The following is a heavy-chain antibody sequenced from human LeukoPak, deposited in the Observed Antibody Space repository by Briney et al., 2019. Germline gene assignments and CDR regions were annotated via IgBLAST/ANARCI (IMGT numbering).Heavy chain of an antibody. CDR3: ARGYDSSGYYLDYYYYYMDV. J-gene: IGHJ6*03. CDR1: GGTFSSYA. CDR2: MNPNSGNT. D-gene: IGHD3-22*01. V-gene: IGHV1-8*03. Sequence: ASVKVSCKASGGTFSSYAISWVQQAPGQGLEWMGWMNPNSGNTGYAQKFQGRVTITRNTSISTAYMELSSLRSEDTAVYYCARGYDSSGYYLDYYYYYMDVWGKGTTVTVSS.